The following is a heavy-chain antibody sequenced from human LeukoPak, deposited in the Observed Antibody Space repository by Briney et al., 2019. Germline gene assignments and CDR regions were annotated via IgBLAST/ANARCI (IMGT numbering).Heavy chain of an antibody. Sequence: SETLFLTCTVSGGSISSYYWSWVRQPPGKGLEWIGYIYYSGSTNYNPSLKSRVTISVDTSKNQFSLKLSSVTAADTAVYYCASLTGPEKWFDPWGQGTLVTVSS. V-gene: IGHV4-59*01. CDR1: GGSISSYY. D-gene: IGHD1-14*01. CDR3: ASLTGPEKWFDP. J-gene: IGHJ5*02. CDR2: IYYSGST.